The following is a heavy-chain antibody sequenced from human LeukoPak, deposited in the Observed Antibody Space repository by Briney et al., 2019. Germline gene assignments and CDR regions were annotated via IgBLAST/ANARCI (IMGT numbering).Heavy chain of an antibody. CDR3: TREGPNDAFDI. Sequence: GGSLRLSCAPSGFTFSSYSMDWVRQAPGKGLEWVSSISSSSGYIYYADSVKGRFTISRDNAKNSVYLLMNNLRAEDTAAYYCTREGPNDAFDIWGQGTMVTVSS. CDR2: ISSSSGYI. CDR1: GFTFSSYS. V-gene: IGHV3-21*01. J-gene: IGHJ3*02.